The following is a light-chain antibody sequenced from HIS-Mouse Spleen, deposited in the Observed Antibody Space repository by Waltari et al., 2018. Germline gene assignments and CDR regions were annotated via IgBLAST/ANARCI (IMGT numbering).Light chain of an antibody. CDR2: EDS. J-gene: IGLJ2*01. CDR1: ALPKNY. V-gene: IGLV3-10*01. CDR3: YSTDSSGNHRV. Sequence: SSELTQPPSVSVSPGQTASITCHAHALPKNYAYWYQQKSGQAPVLVIYEDSKRPSGIPERFSGSSSGTMATLTISGAQVEDEADYYCYSTDSSGNHRVFGGGTKLTVL.